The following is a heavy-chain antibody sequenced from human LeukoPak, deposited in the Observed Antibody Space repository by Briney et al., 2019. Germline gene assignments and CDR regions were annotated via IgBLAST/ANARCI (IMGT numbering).Heavy chain of an antibody. V-gene: IGHV4-59*01. Sequence: PSETLSLTCTVSDDSITIYYWSWIRQPPGKGLEWIGYIDHTGITNYNPSLNSRVTISRDTSKNHFSLELSSATAADTAVYYCARGGSYYDYWGQGTLVTVSS. CDR2: IDHTGIT. CDR3: ARGGSYYDY. CDR1: DDSITIYY. D-gene: IGHD1-26*01. J-gene: IGHJ4*02.